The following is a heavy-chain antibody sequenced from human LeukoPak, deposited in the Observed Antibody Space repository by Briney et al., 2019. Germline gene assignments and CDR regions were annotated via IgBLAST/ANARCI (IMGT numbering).Heavy chain of an antibody. CDR1: GGSISSSY. V-gene: IGHV4-59*01. D-gene: IGHD3-22*01. CDR2: IYYSGST. CDR3: ARVPYDSSGYPYFDY. J-gene: IGHJ4*02. Sequence: SETLSLTCTVSGGSISSSYWSWIRQPPGKGLEWIGCIYYSGSTNYNPSLKSRVTISVDTSKNQFSLKLSSVSAADTAVYYCARVPYDSSGYPYFDYWGQGTLVTVSS.